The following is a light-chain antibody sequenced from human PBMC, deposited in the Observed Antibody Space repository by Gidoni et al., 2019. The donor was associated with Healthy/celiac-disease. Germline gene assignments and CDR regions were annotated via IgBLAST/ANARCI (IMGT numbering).Light chain of an antibody. CDR1: QSVLYSSNNKNY. V-gene: IGKV4-1*01. CDR3: KQYYSTPLT. Sequence: DIVMTQSPDSLAVSLGERATINCKSSQSVLYSSNNKNYLAWYQQKPGQPPTLLIYWASTRESGVPDRFSGSGSGTDFTLTISSLQAEDVAVYYCKQYYSTPLTFGGGTKVEIK. CDR2: WAS. J-gene: IGKJ4*01.